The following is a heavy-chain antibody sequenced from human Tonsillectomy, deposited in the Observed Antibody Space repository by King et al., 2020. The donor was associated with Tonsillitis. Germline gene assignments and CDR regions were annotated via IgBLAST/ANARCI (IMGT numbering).Heavy chain of an antibody. Sequence: QLVQSGAEVKKPGASVKVSCKASGYTFTSFGISWVRLAPGQGLEWMGWISAYAGNTNYAQKLQGRVTMTTDSSTSTAYMELRSLRSDDTAVYYCAGDPGYSSGWYLDYWGQGTLVTVSS. J-gene: IGHJ4*02. V-gene: IGHV1-18*01. CDR3: AGDPGYSSGWYLDY. D-gene: IGHD6-19*01. CDR1: GYTFTSFG. CDR2: ISAYAGNT.